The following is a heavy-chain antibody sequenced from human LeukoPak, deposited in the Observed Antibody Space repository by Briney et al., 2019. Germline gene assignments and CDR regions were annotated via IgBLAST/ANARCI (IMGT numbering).Heavy chain of an antibody. V-gene: IGHV3-30-3*01. Sequence: GGSLRLSCAASGFTFSDYYMSWIRQAPGKGLEWVAVISYDGSNKYYADSVKGRFTISRDNSKNTLYLQMNSLRAEDTAVYYCANQATVIRRAFDYWGQGTLVTVSS. CDR2: ISYDGSNK. D-gene: IGHD4-17*01. CDR1: GFTFSDYY. J-gene: IGHJ4*02. CDR3: ANQATVIRRAFDY.